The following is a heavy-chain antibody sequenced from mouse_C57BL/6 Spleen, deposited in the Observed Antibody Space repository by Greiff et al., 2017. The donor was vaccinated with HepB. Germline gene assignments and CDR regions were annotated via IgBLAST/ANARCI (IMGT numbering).Heavy chain of an antibody. D-gene: IGHD2-1*01. CDR1: GFNIKDDY. V-gene: IGHV14-4*01. J-gene: IGHJ2*01. CDR2: IDPENGDT. Sequence: VQLQQSGAELVRPGASVKLSCTASGFNIKDDYMHWVKQRAEQGLEWIGWIDPENGDTEYASKFQGKATITADTSSNTAYLQLSSLTSEDTAVYYCTTWGNYEDYWGQGTTLTVSS. CDR3: TTWGNYEDY.